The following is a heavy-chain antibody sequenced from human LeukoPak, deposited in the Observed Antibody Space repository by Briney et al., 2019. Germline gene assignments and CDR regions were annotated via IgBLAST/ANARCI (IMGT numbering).Heavy chain of an antibody. J-gene: IGHJ4*02. D-gene: IGHD3-22*01. Sequence: GGSLRLSCAASGFTFSSYSMNWVRQAPGKVLEWISYISGSSSAIYYENSVKGRFTIFRDNAKNSLYLQMNSPRDEDTAVYYCARDFYDSSGYSHDYWGQGTLVTVSS. CDR2: ISGSSSAI. CDR1: GFTFSSYS. V-gene: IGHV3-48*02. CDR3: ARDFYDSSGYSHDY.